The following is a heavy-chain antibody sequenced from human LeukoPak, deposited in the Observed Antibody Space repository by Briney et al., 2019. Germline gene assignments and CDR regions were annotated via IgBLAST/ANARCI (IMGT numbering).Heavy chain of an antibody. J-gene: IGHJ4*02. CDR3: ARDDIAVAGPFDY. CDR2: IYSGGST. V-gene: IGHV3-66*01. CDR1: GFTVRSNY. Sequence: GGSLRLSCAASGFTVRSNYMSWVRQAPGKGLEWVSVIYSGGSTYYADSVKGRFTISRDNSKNTLYLQMNSLRAEDTAVYYCARDDIAVAGPFDYWGQGTLVTVSS. D-gene: IGHD6-19*01.